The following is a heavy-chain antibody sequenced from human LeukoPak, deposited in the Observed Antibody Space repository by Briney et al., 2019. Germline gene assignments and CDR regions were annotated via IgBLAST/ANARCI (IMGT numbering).Heavy chain of an antibody. J-gene: IGHJ4*02. CDR1: GYTFTSYY. D-gene: IGHD2-2*01. V-gene: IGHV1-46*01. Sequence: ASVKVSCKASGYTFTSYYMHWVRQAPGQGLEWMGIINPSGGSTSCAQKFQGRVTMTRDTSTSTVYMELSSLRSEDTAVYYCARDMGGRSATGPFDYWGQGTLVTVSS. CDR3: ARDMGGRSATGPFDY. CDR2: INPSGGST.